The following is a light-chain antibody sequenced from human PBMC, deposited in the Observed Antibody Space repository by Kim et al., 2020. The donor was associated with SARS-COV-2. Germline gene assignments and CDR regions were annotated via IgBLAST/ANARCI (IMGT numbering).Light chain of an antibody. Sequence: VSPGQTASITCSGDKLGDKYACWYQQKPGQSPVLVIYQDSKRPSGIPERFSRSNSGNTATLTISGTQAMDEADYYCQAWDSSTEVFGTGTKVTVL. CDR1: KLGDKY. V-gene: IGLV3-1*01. CDR2: QDS. J-gene: IGLJ1*01. CDR3: QAWDSSTEV.